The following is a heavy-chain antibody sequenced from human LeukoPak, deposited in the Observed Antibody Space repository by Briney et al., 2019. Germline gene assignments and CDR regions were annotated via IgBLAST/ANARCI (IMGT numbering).Heavy chain of an antibody. V-gene: IGHV3-9*01. CDR2: ISWNSGSI. D-gene: IGHD4-17*01. Sequence: GRSLRLSCAASGFTFDDYAMHWVRQAPGKGLEWVSGISWNSGSIGYADSAKGRFTISRGNAKNSLYLQMNSLRAEDTALYYCAKADYGDYVPPYADAFDIWGQGTMVTVSS. CDR3: AKADYGDYVPPYADAFDI. J-gene: IGHJ3*02. CDR1: GFTFDDYA.